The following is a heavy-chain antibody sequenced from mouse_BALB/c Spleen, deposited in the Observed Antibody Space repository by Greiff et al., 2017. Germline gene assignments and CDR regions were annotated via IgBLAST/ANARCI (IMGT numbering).Heavy chain of an antibody. CDR3: ARGGAYGNYVEAMDY. Sequence: EVQLVESGGGLVKPGGSLKLSCAASGFTFSSYAMSWVRQTPEKRLEWVASISSGGSTYYPDSVKGRFTISRDNARNILYLQMSSLRSEDTAMYYCARGGAYGNYVEAMDYWGQGTSVTVSS. CDR1: GFTFSSYA. V-gene: IGHV5-6-5*01. D-gene: IGHD2-1*01. J-gene: IGHJ4*01. CDR2: ISSGGST.